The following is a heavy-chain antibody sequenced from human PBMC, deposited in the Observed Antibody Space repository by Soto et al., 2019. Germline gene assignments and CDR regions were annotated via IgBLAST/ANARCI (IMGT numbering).Heavy chain of an antibody. CDR3: ARMRSDYYSSGLDY. Sequence: SGPTLVNPTETLTLTCTFSGFSLSTSGMRVSWIRQAPGKALEWLARIDWDEDRFYSTSLKTRLTISKDTSKNQVVLTMTKMDPVDTATYYCARMRSDYYSSGLDYWGQGILVTVSS. D-gene: IGHD3-22*01. V-gene: IGHV2-70*04. CDR2: IDWDEDR. J-gene: IGHJ4*02. CDR1: GFSLSTSGMR.